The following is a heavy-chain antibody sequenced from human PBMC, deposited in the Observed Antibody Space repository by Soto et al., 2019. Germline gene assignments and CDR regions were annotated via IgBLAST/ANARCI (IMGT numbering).Heavy chain of an antibody. CDR1: GFTFTSSA. J-gene: IGHJ6*02. CDR2: IVVGSGNT. Sequence: SVKVSCKASGFTFTSSAVQWVRQARGQRLEWIGWIVVGSGNTNYAQKFQERVTITRDMSTSTAYMELSSLRSEDTAVYYCAAAPAYYDSSGYYIGYYYYGMDVWGQGTTVTVSS. V-gene: IGHV1-58*01. D-gene: IGHD3-22*01. CDR3: AAAPAYYDSSGYYIGYYYYGMDV.